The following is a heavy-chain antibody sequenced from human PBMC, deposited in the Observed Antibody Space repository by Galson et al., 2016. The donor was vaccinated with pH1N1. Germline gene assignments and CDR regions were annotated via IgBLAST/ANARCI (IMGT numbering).Heavy chain of an antibody. CDR2: IIPIYGTA. CDR3: ASRPVVVSDRYYYFYDLDV. Sequence: CKASGDTFSSSAISWVRQAPGQGLEWMGGIIPIYGTADYAQKFQGRVTITAYESTSTAYMELNSLRSEDTAVYYCASRPVVVSDRYYYFYDLDVWGQGTTVTVSS. D-gene: IGHD2-21*01. V-gene: IGHV1-69*01. J-gene: IGHJ6*02. CDR1: GDTFSSSA.